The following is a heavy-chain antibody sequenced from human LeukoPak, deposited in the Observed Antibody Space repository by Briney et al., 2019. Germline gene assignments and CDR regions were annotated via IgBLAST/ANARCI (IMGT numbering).Heavy chain of an antibody. J-gene: IGHJ3*02. CDR2: IDEGGNA. CDR1: CGSFSDYF. Sequence: SETLSLTCSVYCGSFSDYFWSWIRQSPGEGMVCIVEIDEGGNANYNPSCMSGVIVSMEKSKKQFSLVMRSVAAADTAVYYCARFSRITWGDWGDAFDIWGQGTTVIVSS. V-gene: IGHV4-34*01. D-gene: IGHD2-21*02. CDR3: ARFSRITWGDWGDAFDI.